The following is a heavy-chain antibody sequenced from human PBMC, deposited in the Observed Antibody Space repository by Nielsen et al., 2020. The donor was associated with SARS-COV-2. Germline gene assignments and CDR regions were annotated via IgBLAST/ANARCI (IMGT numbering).Heavy chain of an antibody. Sequence: SETLSLTCTVPGGSISSYYWSWIRQPPGKGLEWIGYIDYSGSTNYNPPLKSRVTISVDTSKNQFSLKLTSVTAADTAVYYCARDHSSGWFHYFDFWGQGTLVTVSS. CDR3: ARDHSSGWFHYFDF. CDR1: GGSISSYY. D-gene: IGHD6-19*01. J-gene: IGHJ4*02. V-gene: IGHV4-59*01. CDR2: IDYSGST.